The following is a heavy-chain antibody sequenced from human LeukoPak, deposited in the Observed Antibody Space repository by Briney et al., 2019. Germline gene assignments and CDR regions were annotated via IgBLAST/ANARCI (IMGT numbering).Heavy chain of an antibody. CDR1: GFTFSSYG. D-gene: IGHD2-15*01. CDR3: AKGVVAATNAAYYGMDV. J-gene: IGHJ6*02. Sequence: GGSLRLSCAASGFTFSSYGMHWVRQAPGKGLEWVAVIWYDGSNKYYADSVKGRFTISRDNSKNTLYLQMNSLRAEDTAVYYRAKGVVAATNAAYYGMDVWGQGTTVTVSS. V-gene: IGHV3-33*06. CDR2: IWYDGSNK.